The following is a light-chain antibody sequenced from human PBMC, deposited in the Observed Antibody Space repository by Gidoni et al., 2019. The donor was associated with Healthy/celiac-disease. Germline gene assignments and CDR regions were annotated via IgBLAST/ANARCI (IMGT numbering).Light chain of an antibody. J-gene: IGKJ1*01. Sequence: DIQMTQSPSSLSASVGDRVTITCQASQDISNYLNWYQQKPGTAPKLLIYAASNLETGVPSRFSGSGSGTDFTFTISRLQPEDIATYYCQQYDNLWTFGQGTKVEIK. CDR3: QQYDNLWT. CDR2: AAS. V-gene: IGKV1-33*01. CDR1: QDISNY.